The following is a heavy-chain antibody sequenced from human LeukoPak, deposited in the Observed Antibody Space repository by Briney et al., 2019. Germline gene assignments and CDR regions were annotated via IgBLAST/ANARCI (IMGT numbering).Heavy chain of an antibody. CDR1: GYTFTAYH. V-gene: IGHV1-2*04. CDR2: INPNSGGT. CDR3: ARAALSDYFGSGSFVDY. Sequence: ASVKVSCKASGYTFTAYHMHWVRQAPGQALEWMGWINPNSGGTKYAQKFQDWVTMTRDTSISTAYMELNRLRSDDTAVYYCARAALSDYFGSGSFVDYWGQGTLVTVSS. J-gene: IGHJ4*02. D-gene: IGHD3-10*01.